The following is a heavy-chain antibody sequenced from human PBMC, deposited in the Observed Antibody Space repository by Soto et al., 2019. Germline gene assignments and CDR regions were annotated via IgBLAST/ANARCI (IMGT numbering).Heavy chain of an antibody. Sequence: SETLSLDCPVCGECFTRYSWSWIHHPPGKGLEWIGEINHSGSTNYNPSLKSRVTISVDTSKNQFSLKLSSVTAADTAVYYCARGQHTMVRGVSGMDVWCQGTTVTVSS. CDR2: INHSGST. V-gene: IGHV4-34*01. CDR1: GECFTRYS. CDR3: ARGQHTMVRGVSGMDV. J-gene: IGHJ6*02. D-gene: IGHD3-10*01.